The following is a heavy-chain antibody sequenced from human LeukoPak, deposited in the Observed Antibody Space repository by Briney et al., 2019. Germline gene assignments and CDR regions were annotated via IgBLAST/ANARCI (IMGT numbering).Heavy chain of an antibody. CDR3: ATVHHRYYDFWSGYYTTNY. J-gene: IGHJ4*02. CDR2: INPNSGGT. Sequence: ASVKVSCKASGYTFTDYYMHWVRQAPGQGLEWMGCINPNSGGTNYVQKFQGRVTMTRDTSISTAYMELSRLRSDDTAVYYCATVHHRYYDFWSGYYTTNYWGQGTLVTVSS. D-gene: IGHD3-3*01. V-gene: IGHV1-2*02. CDR1: GYTFTDYY.